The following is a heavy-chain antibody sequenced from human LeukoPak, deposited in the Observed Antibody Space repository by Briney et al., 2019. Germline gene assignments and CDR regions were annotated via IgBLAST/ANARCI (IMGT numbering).Heavy chain of an antibody. CDR1: GFIFNNYI. Sequence: GGSLRLSCAVSGFIFNNYIMNWVRQAPGKGLEWVSSITGSGSFVYYADSVKGRFTISRDNAKNSLFLQMNSLRAEDTAVYYCARESYDSSGYYYGGGFDYWGQGTLVTVSS. D-gene: IGHD3-22*01. J-gene: IGHJ4*02. CDR2: ITGSGSFV. V-gene: IGHV3-21*01. CDR3: ARESYDSSGYYYGGGFDY.